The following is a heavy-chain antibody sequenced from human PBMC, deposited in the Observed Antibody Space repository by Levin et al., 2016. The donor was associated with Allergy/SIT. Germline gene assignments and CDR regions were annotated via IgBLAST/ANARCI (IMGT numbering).Heavy chain of an antibody. CDR1: GFTFSGYY. Sequence: ASVKVSCKASGFTFSGYYIQWVRQAPGQGLEWMGWIKFDNGDTKCAQKFQGWVTMTRDTSISTVYMEVNRLKSDDTALYYCAREGQLSGHWGALDIWGQGTMLSVSS. CDR2: IKFDNGDT. D-gene: IGHD3-16*01. V-gene: IGHV1-2*04. CDR3: AREGQLSGHWGALDI. J-gene: IGHJ3*02.